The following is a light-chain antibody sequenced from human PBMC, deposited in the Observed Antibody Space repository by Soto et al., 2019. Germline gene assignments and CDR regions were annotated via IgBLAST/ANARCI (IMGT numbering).Light chain of an antibody. V-gene: IGKV2-30*01. CDR3: KQGARWPWT. Sequence: DVVMTQSPLSLPVTLGQPASISCRSSQSPLYSDGNTYLSWFQQRPGQSPRRLIYKVSNRDSGVPDRCSGRGSGTDFTLKISRVEAEDVGVYYCKQGARWPWTFGQGTKVAIK. CDR1: QSPLYSDGNTY. CDR2: KVS. J-gene: IGKJ1*01.